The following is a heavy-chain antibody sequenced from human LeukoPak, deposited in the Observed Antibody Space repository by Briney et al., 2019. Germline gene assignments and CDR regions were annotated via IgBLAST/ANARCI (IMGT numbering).Heavy chain of an antibody. CDR1: GYTFTSYG. CDR3: ARGQWPTYYYYGMDV. V-gene: IGHV1-18*01. J-gene: IGHJ6*02. Sequence: GASVKVSCKASGYTFTSYGISWVRQAPGQGLEWMGWISAYNGNTNYAQKLQGRVTMTTDTSTSTAYMELRSLRSDDTAVYYCARGQWPTYYYYGMDVWGQGTTVTVSS. D-gene: IGHD6-19*01. CDR2: ISAYNGNT.